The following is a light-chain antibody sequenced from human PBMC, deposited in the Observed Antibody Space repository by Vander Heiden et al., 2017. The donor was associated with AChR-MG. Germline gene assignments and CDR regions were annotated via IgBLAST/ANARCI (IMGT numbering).Light chain of an antibody. V-gene: IGLV2-14*01. Sequence: SALTQPASVSGSPGQSITISCTGTSSDVGGYNYVSWYQQHPGKAPKLMIYDVSNRPSGVSNRFSGSKSGNTASLTISGLQAEDEADYYCSSYTSNITRVFGGGTKLTVL. CDR3: SSYTSNITRV. CDR1: SSDVGGYNY. J-gene: IGLJ2*01. CDR2: DVS.